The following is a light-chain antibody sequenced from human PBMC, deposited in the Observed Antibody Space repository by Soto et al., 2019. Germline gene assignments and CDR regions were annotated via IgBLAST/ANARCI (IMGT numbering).Light chain of an antibody. Sequence: DIQMTQSPSTLSASVGDRVTITCRASQSISSWLAWYQQKPGKAPKLLIYDASSLESGVPSRFSGSGSATEFTLSISSLQPDEFATYYCQQYGTSSRTFGQGTKVDIK. CDR2: DAS. J-gene: IGKJ1*01. V-gene: IGKV1-5*01. CDR3: QQYGTSSRT. CDR1: QSISSW.